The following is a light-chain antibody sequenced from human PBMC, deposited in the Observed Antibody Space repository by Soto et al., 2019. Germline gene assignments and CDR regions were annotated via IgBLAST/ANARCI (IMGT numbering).Light chain of an antibody. CDR1: QDISSS. J-gene: IGKJ3*01. CDR3: QQYKRYPYT. CDR2: ASS. Sequence: DVQMTQSPSSLAASVGDRVTITCRASQDISSSLAWFQQIPGKAPKSLIYASSRLQSGVTSRFSGSGSGTNLTLNIHHLRPGDFPTYYCQQYKRYPYTFRPGTTLDIK. V-gene: IGKV1-16*01.